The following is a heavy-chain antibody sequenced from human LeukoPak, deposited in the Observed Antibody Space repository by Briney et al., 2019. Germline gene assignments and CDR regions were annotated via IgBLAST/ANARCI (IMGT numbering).Heavy chain of an antibody. J-gene: IGHJ4*02. CDR2: IYSSGDA. Sequence: GGSLRLSCAASGFTVSSKYMSWVRQTPGKGLQWVALIYSSGDAYTPDSVKGRFTISRDDSENTLYLQMDSLRAEDTAVYYCATGYYFGSGSYGYLDYWGQGALVTVSS. V-gene: IGHV3-53*01. CDR3: ATGYYFGSGSYGYLDY. CDR1: GFTVSSKY. D-gene: IGHD3-10*01.